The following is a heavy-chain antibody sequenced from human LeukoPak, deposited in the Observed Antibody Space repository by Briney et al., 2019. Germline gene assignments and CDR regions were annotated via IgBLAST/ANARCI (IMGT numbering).Heavy chain of an antibody. D-gene: IGHD2-21*01. CDR3: AKDAGSIPYYGMDV. CDR2: ISGSGGST. V-gene: IGHV3-23*01. CDR1: GFTFSSYA. J-gene: IGHJ6*02. Sequence: GGSLRLSCAASGFTFSSYAMSWVRQAPGKGLEWVSAISGSGGSTYYADSVKGRFTISRDNSKNTLYLQMNSPRAEDTAVYYCAKDAGSIPYYGMDVWGQGTTVTVSS.